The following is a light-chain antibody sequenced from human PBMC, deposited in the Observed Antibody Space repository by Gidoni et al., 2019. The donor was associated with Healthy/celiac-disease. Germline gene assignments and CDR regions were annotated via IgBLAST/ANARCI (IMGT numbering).Light chain of an antibody. CDR2: EGS. CDR1: SSDVGSYNL. J-gene: IGLJ3*02. Sequence: QSALPQPASVSGSPGQSITISCTGTSSDVGSYNLVSWYQQHPGKAPKLRIYEGSKRPSGVSNRFSGSKSGNTASLTISGLQAEDEADYYCCSYAGSSTSWVFGGGTKLTVL. CDR3: CSYAGSSTSWV. V-gene: IGLV2-23*01.